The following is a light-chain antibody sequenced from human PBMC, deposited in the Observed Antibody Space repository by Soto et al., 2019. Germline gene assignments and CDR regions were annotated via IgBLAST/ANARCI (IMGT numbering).Light chain of an antibody. CDR3: QQFNSYSPGA. J-gene: IGKJ1*01. CDR2: KAS. V-gene: IGKV1-5*03. Sequence: DIPMTQSPSTLSASVGDTVTITCRASQSIDTWLAWHQQKPGRAPKLLISKASILESGVPSRFSGSGSGTEFTLTISSLQPDDFATYYCQQFNSYSPGAFGQGTKVDNK. CDR1: QSIDTW.